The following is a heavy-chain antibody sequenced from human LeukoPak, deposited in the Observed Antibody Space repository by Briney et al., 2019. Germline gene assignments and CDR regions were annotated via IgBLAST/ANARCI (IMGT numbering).Heavy chain of an antibody. Sequence: GESLKISCKGSGYSFTSYWISWVRQMPGKGVEWMGIIYPGDSDTRYSPSFQGQVTISADKSISTAYLQWSSLKASDTAMYYCARRVVEYYYDSSGYYQDDAFDIWGQGTMVTVSS. CDR2: IYPGDSDT. D-gene: IGHD3-22*01. J-gene: IGHJ3*02. CDR3: ARRVVEYYYDSSGYYQDDAFDI. V-gene: IGHV5-51*01. CDR1: GYSFTSYW.